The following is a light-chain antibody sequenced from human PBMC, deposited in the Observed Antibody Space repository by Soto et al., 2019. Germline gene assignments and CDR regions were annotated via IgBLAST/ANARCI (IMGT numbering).Light chain of an antibody. J-gene: IGLJ2*01. CDR3: TSWTTSTTMI. Sequence: QSVLTQPASVSGSPGQSITISCTGTSSDIGAYNYVSWYQQHPVKAPKLMIYDVNIRPSGVSNRFSGSKSGNTASLTISGLQAEDEADYYCTSWTTSTTMIFGGGTKLTVL. CDR2: DVN. CDR1: SSDIGAYNY. V-gene: IGLV2-14*03.